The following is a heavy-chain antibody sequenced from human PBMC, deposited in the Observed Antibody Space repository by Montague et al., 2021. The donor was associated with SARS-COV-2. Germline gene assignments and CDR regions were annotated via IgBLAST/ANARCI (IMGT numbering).Heavy chain of an antibody. CDR3: ARGGDQLGWFDP. CDR1: GGSISSYY. V-gene: IGHV4-59*01. CDR2: MSYRGTT. D-gene: IGHD7-27*01. Sequence: SETLSLTCTVSGGSISSYYWSWIRQPPGKGLEWIGYMSYRGTTNYNPSPRSRLTMSIDTSKYQLSLKLSSLTAADAAVYYCARGGDQLGWFDPWGQGTLVTVS. J-gene: IGHJ5*02.